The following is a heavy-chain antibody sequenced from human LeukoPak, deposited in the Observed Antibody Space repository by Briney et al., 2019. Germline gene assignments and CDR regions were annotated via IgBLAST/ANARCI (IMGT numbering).Heavy chain of an antibody. V-gene: IGHV3-30*02. CDR1: GFTFDDYG. Sequence: GGSLRLSCAASGFTFDDYGMSWVRQAPGKGLEWVAFIRYDGSNKYYADSVKGRFTISRDNSKNTLYLQMNSLRAEDTAVYYCAKIGLSSGWADYYYYYMDVWGKGTTVTISS. J-gene: IGHJ6*03. D-gene: IGHD6-19*01. CDR3: AKIGLSSGWADYYYYYMDV. CDR2: IRYDGSNK.